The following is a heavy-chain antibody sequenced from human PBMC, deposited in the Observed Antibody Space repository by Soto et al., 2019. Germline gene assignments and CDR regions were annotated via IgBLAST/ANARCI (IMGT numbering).Heavy chain of an antibody. J-gene: IGHJ4*02. V-gene: IGHV1-3*01. Sequence: ASVKVSCKASGYTFTNFAMHWVRQAPGQRLEWMGWINAGNGNTKYSQKFQGRVSITRDTSANTAYMELSSLSSEDTAMYYCVRGPKSGKYLVAFFAYWGQGSLVTVSS. CDR1: GYTFTNFA. CDR2: INAGNGNT. CDR3: VRGPKSGKYLVAFFAY. D-gene: IGHD1-26*01.